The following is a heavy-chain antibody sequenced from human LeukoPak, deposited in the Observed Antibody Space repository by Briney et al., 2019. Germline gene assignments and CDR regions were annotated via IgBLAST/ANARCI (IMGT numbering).Heavy chain of an antibody. CDR3: ARDFSYSTNNWFDP. V-gene: IGHV4-39*07. CDR2: IYYSGST. D-gene: IGHD4-11*01. CDR1: GGSISSSSYY. J-gene: IGHJ5*02. Sequence: SETLSLTCTVSGGSISSSSYYWGWIRQPPGKGLEWIGSIYYSGSTYYNPSLKSRVTISVDTSKNQFSLKPSSVTAADTAVYYCARDFSYSTNNWFDPWGQGTLVTVSS.